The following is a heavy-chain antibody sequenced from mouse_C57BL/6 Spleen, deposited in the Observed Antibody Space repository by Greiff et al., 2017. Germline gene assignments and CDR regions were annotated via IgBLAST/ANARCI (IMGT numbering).Heavy chain of an antibody. D-gene: IGHD2-2*01. Sequence: EVKLMESGPGLAKPSQSLSLTCSVTGYSITSDYWNWIRKFTGNKLEYMGYISYSGSTSYNPSLNSRISITRDTSKYQKYLDVNSVTTEDTATYYCARWLRALYWYFDVWGTGTTVTVSA. CDR2: ISYSGST. J-gene: IGHJ1*03. CDR1: GYSITSDY. CDR3: ARWLRALYWYFDV. V-gene: IGHV3-8*01.